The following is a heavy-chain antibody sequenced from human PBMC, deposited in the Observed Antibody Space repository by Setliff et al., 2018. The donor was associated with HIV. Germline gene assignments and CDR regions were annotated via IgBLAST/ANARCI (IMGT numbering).Heavy chain of an antibody. CDR2: MYASGST. Sequence: SETLSLTCTVSGGSISVHYWSWLRQPPGKGLEWIGYMYASGSTDYNPSLKSRVTISVDRFRNQFSLQLRSVTAADTAVYYRARHDGMKAARRYNNDYMDVWGKGTTVTVSS. J-gene: IGHJ6*03. CDR1: GGSISVHY. V-gene: IGHV4-59*11. D-gene: IGHD6-6*01. CDR3: ARHDGMKAARRYNNDYMDV.